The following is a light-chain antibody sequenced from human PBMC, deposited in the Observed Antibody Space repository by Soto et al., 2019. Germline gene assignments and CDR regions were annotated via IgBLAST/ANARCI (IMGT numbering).Light chain of an antibody. V-gene: IGKV3-20*01. CDR2: GAS. CDR1: QSVSSSY. Sequence: EIGLTQSAGTLSLKQGKRATLSCRAIQSVSSSYLAWYQQKPGQAPSLLIYGASTRATGIPARFSGSGSGTEFTLTISGLQSVDFAVYYCQQYTSWAPWTFGQGTKVDIK. CDR3: QQYTSWAPWT. J-gene: IGKJ1*01.